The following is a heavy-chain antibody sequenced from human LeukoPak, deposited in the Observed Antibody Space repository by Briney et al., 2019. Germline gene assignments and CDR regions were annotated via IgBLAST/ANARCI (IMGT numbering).Heavy chain of an antibody. CDR2: IKSKTEGGAT. D-gene: IGHD5-18*01. Sequence: GGSLRLSCAASGFTFKNALMSGVRQAPGKGREGGGRIKSKTEGGATDVAAPVKGRVTISRDDSKNTMYLQMNSLKTEDTAVYFCAAVSTAGYSYGSDHWGQGTPVTVSS. V-gene: IGHV3-15*01. CDR1: GFTFKNAL. J-gene: IGHJ4*02. CDR3: AAVSTAGYSYGSDH.